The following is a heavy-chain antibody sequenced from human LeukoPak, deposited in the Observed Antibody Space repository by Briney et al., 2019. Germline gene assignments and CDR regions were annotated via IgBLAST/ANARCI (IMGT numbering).Heavy chain of an antibody. CDR1: GYTFTSYA. D-gene: IGHD6-19*01. CDR2: ISYDGSNK. Sequence: SCKASGYTFTSYAMHWVRQAPGKGLEWVAVISYDGSNKYYADSVKGRFTISRDNSKNTLYLQMNSLRAEDTAVYYCARDRQWLVCMDVWGQGTTVTVSS. CDR3: ARDRQWLVCMDV. V-gene: IGHV3-30-3*01. J-gene: IGHJ6*02.